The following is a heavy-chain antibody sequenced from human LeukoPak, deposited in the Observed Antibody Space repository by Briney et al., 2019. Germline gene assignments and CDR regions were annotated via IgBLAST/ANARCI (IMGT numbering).Heavy chain of an antibody. J-gene: IGHJ4*02. CDR1: GYTFTGYY. CDR3: ARELARSGSYYSDY. V-gene: IGHV1-2*06. D-gene: IGHD1-26*01. CDR2: INPNSGGT. Sequence: GASVKVSCTASGYTFTGYYIHWMRQAPGQGLEWMGRINPNSGGTNYAQKFQGRVTMARDTSISTAYMELSRLTSDDTAVYYCARELARSGSYYSDYWGQGTLVTVSS.